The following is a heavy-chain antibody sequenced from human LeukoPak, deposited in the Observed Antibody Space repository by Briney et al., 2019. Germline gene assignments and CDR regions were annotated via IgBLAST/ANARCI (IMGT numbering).Heavy chain of an antibody. CDR3: ARAWRSGDYYFDY. V-gene: IGHV4-59*01. CDR2: IYYSGST. D-gene: IGHD3-22*01. CDR1: GGSISSYY. J-gene: IGHJ4*02. Sequence: PSETLSLTCTVSGGSISSYYWSWIRQPPGKGLEWIGYIYYSGSTNYNPSLKSRVTISVDTSKNQFSLKLSSVTAADTAVYYCARAWRSGDYYFDYWGQGTLVTVSS.